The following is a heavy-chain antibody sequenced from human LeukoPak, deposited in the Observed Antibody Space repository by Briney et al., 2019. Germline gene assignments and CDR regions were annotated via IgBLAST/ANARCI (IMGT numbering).Heavy chain of an antibody. CDR1: GGSFSGYY. J-gene: IGHJ4*02. D-gene: IGHD6-13*01. CDR3: ARGRGSSSWYEILGY. CDR2: INHSGST. V-gene: IGHV4-34*01. Sequence: SETLSLTCAVYGGSFSGYYWRWVRQPPGKGLEWLGEINHSGSTNYNPSLKSRVTISVDTSKNQFSLKLSSVTAADTAVYYCARGRGSSSWYEILGYWGQGTLVTVSS.